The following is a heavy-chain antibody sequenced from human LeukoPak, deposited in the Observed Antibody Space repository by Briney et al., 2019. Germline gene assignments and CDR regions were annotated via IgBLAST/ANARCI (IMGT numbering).Heavy chain of an antibody. CDR2: INTDGSST. Sequence: PGGSLRLSCAASGFTFSSYWMHWVRQAPGKGLVWVSRINTDGSSTSYADSVKGRFTISRDNAKNTLYLQMNSLRAEDTAVYYCARLDSSGWYCSDYWGQGTLVTVSP. CDR3: ARLDSSGWYCSDY. CDR1: GFTFSSYW. V-gene: IGHV3-74*01. J-gene: IGHJ4*02. D-gene: IGHD6-19*01.